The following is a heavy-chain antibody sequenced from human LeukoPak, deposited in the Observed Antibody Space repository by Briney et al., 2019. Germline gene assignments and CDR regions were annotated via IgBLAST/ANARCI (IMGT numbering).Heavy chain of an antibody. V-gene: IGHV3-33*08. CDR2: IWYDGSNK. CDR1: GFTFSSYA. Sequence: GRSLRLSCAASGFTFSSYAMHWVRQAPGKGLEWVAVIWYDGSNKYYADSVKGRFTISRDNSKNTLYLQMNSLRAEDTAVYYCARDLYDFWSGFDYWGQGTLVTVSS. D-gene: IGHD3-3*01. J-gene: IGHJ4*02. CDR3: ARDLYDFWSGFDY.